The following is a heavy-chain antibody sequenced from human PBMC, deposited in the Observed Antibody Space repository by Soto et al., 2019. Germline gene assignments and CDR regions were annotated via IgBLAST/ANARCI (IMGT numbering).Heavy chain of an antibody. CDR2: IYTSGST. D-gene: IGHD3-10*01. CDR1: GGSTSTYY. Sequence: SETLSLTCTASGGSTSTYYWDWIRQPAGKGLEWIGRIYTSGSTNYHPSLKSRVTMSVDTSKNQFSLNLNSGTAGDTAVYYCAGQSQSGPFYSYYGMDVWGQGTPVTVSS. V-gene: IGHV4-4*07. CDR3: AGQSQSGPFYSYYGMDV. J-gene: IGHJ6*02.